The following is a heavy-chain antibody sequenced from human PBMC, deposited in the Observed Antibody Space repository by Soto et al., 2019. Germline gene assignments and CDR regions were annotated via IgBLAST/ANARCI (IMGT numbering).Heavy chain of an antibody. Sequence: GGSLRISCAASGFTFSSYAMSWVRQAPGKGLEWVSAISGSGGSTYYADSVKGRFTISRDNSKNTLYLQMNSLRAEDTAVYYCAKAHPRYNWKGYFDYWGQGTLVTVSS. CDR2: ISGSGGST. D-gene: IGHD1-20*01. CDR3: AKAHPRYNWKGYFDY. V-gene: IGHV3-23*01. J-gene: IGHJ4*02. CDR1: GFTFSSYA.